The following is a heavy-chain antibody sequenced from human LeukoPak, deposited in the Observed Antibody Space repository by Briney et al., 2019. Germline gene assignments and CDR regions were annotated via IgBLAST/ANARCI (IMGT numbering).Heavy chain of an antibody. J-gene: IGHJ4*02. V-gene: IGHV4-4*07. CDR2: IYTSGSA. D-gene: IGHD5-24*01. CDR3: ASSRDGYNYGDY. CDR1: GGSISSYY. Sequence: SETLSLTCTVSGGSISSYYWSWIRQPAGKGLEWIGRIYTSGSANYNPSLKSRVTMSVDTSKNQFSLKLSSVTAADTAVYYCASSRDGYNYGDYWGQGTLVTVSS.